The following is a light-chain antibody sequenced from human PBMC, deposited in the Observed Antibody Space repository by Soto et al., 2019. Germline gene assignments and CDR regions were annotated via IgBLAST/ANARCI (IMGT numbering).Light chain of an antibody. CDR2: DAS. CDR1: QSVSSY. J-gene: IGKJ1*01. CDR3: QQRSNWHPWT. Sequence: EILFTQSPATLSLSPGERATLSCRASQSVSSYLAWYQQKPGQAPRLLIYDASNRATGIPARFSGSGSGTDFTLTLSSLEPEDFAVYYCQQRSNWHPWTFGQGTKVDIK. V-gene: IGKV3-11*01.